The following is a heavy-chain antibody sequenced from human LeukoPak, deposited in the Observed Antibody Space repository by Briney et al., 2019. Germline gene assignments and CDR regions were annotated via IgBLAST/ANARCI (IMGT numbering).Heavy chain of an antibody. J-gene: IGHJ4*02. D-gene: IGHD3-3*01. CDR2: IRYDGSNK. V-gene: IGHV3-30*02. CDR1: GFTFSSYG. CDR3: AKAFLYDFWSGYYHTHLDY. Sequence: PGGSLRLSCAASGFTFSSYGMHWVRQAPGKGLEWVAFIRYDGSNKYYADSVKGRFTISRDNSKNTLYLQMNSLRAEDTAVYYCAKAFLYDFWSGYYHTHLDYWGQGTLVTVSS.